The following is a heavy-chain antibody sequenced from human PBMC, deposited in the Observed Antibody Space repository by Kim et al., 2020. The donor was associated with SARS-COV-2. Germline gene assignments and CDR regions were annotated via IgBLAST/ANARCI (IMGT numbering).Heavy chain of an antibody. CDR3: TTTDIVVVPAGKDPGYFDY. D-gene: IGHD2-2*01. J-gene: IGHJ4*02. CDR2: IRSKANSYAT. CDR1: GFTFSGSA. Sequence: GGSLRLSCAASGFTFSGSAMHWVRQASGKGLEWVGRIRSKANSYATAYAASVKGRFTISRDDSKNTAYLQMNSLKTEDTAVYYCTTTDIVVVPAGKDPGYFDYWGQGTLVTVSS. V-gene: IGHV3-73*01.